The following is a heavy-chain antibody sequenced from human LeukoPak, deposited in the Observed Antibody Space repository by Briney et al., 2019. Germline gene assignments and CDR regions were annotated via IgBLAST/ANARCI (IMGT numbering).Heavy chain of an antibody. D-gene: IGHD3-22*01. CDR2: IYYSGST. Sequence: SETLSLTCTVSGSSISSYYWSWIRQPPGKGLEWIGYIYYSGSTNYNPSLKSRVTISVDTSKNQFSLKLSSVTAADTAVYYCARDGYYYDSSGYYRGWFDYWGQGTLVTVSS. V-gene: IGHV4-59*01. CDR1: GSSISSYY. J-gene: IGHJ4*02. CDR3: ARDGYYYDSSGYYRGWFDY.